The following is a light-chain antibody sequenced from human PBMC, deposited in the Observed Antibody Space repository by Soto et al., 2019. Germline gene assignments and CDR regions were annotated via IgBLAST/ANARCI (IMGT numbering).Light chain of an antibody. J-gene: IGKJ4*01. CDR1: QDIAKY. CDR3: QQYDDLLS. CDR2: DAS. V-gene: IGKV1-33*01. Sequence: DIQMTQSPSSLSASVGDRVTITCQASQDIAKYLNWYQQKPGNAPKLLIYDASELPAGVPSRFSGSGSETDFTFTISSVKPEDFATYYCQQYDDLLSFGGGTKVEIK.